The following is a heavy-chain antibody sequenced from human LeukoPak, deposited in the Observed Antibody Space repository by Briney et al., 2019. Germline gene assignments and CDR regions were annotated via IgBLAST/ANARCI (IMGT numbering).Heavy chain of an antibody. V-gene: IGHV3-23*01. CDR2: ISGSGGST. Sequence: QAGGSLRLSCAASGFTFSSYAMSWVRQAPGKGLEWVSAISGSGGSTYYADSVKGRFTISRGNSKNTLYLQMNSLRAEDTAVYYCAKDQKGYYDSSGPVDYWGQGTLVTVSS. CDR3: AKDQKGYYDSSGPVDY. J-gene: IGHJ4*02. CDR1: GFTFSSYA. D-gene: IGHD3-22*01.